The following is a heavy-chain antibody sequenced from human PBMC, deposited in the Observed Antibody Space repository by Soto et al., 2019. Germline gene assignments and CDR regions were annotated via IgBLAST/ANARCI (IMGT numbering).Heavy chain of an antibody. CDR3: ARDCGGYYLSDAFDI. CDR2: IYHSGST. J-gene: IGHJ3*02. D-gene: IGHD3-22*01. Sequence: GPGPRTPSETLSLTCAVSGGSISSSNWWSWVRQPPGKGLEWIGEIYHSGSTNYNPPLKGRVTISVDKSKNLFALKLSSVAAADTAVYYCARDCGGYYLSDAFDIRGQGTMVTVSS. CDR1: GGSISSSNW. V-gene: IGHV4-4*02.